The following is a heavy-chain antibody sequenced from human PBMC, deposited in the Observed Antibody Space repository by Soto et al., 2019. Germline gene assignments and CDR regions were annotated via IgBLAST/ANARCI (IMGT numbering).Heavy chain of an antibody. J-gene: IGHJ5*02. Sequence: VGSLRLSCAASGFAFQTYTMEWLRQPPGKGLEWVSSITISGNYIYYADSVMGRFTISGDNGRNSVYLQMNSLRAEDTAVYYCAKVGVLRTNFRWFDLWGQGTLVTVSS. D-gene: IGHD2-8*01. V-gene: IGHV3-21*01. CDR3: AKVGVLRTNFRWFDL. CDR2: ITISGNYI. CDR1: GFAFQTYT.